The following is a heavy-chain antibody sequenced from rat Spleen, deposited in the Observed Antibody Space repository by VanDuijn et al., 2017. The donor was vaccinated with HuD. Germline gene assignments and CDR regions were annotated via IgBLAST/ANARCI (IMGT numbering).Heavy chain of an antibody. V-gene: IGHV2-15*01. CDR3: ARDPDDKYYWYFDF. J-gene: IGHJ1*01. D-gene: IGHD1-7*01. CDR1: GFSLTSYH. Sequence: QVQLKESGPGLMQPSETLSLTCTVSGFSLTSYHVSWVRQPPGKGLEWMGVIWTTGNTVYNSLLTSRLTITRDTSKSQIFLKMNSLLTEDTAIYFCARDPDDKYYWYFDFWGPGTMVTVSS. CDR2: IWTTGNT.